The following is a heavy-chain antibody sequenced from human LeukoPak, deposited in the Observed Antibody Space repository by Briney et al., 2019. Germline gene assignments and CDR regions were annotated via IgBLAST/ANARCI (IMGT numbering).Heavy chain of an antibody. J-gene: IGHJ4*02. CDR3: ARGTRINYFDD. CDR2: IYYSGST. D-gene: IGHD2/OR15-2a*01. CDR1: FGSINSYY. Sequence: SETLSLTCTVSFGSINSYYWSWIRQPPGKGLEWIGYIYYSGSTNYNPSLKSRVTISVDTSKNQFSLKLSSVTAADTAIYYCARGTRINYFDDWDQGTLVTVSS. V-gene: IGHV4-59*08.